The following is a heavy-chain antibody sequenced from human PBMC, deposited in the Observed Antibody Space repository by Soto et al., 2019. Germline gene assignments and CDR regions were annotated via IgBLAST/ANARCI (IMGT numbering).Heavy chain of an antibody. J-gene: IGHJ4*02. D-gene: IGHD3-10*01. V-gene: IGHV3-23*01. CDR2: ISGSGGST. CDR3: AKDRGLQRRSMVRGVLHYY. CDR1: GFTFSSYA. Sequence: EVQLLESGGGLVQPGGSLRLSCAASGFTFSSYAMSWVRQAPGKGLEWVSAISGSGGSTYYADSVKGRFTISRDNSKNTLYLQMDSLRAEDTAVYYCAKDRGLQRRSMVRGVLHYYWGQGTLVTVSS.